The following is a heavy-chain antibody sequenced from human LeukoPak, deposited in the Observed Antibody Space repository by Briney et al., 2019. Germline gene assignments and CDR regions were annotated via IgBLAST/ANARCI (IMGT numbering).Heavy chain of an antibody. CDR2: VGHEDGTT. CDR1: GSAPRKIS. J-gene: IGHJ4*02. D-gene: IGHD3-22*01. CDR3: ATGAIVFDF. V-gene: IGHV1-24*01. Sequence: ASVRLSCKVSGSAPRKISIDWVRQAPGKGLEWMGTVGHEDGTTIHAQKFQGRFNMTVDTATDTAYMEMSSLMSEDTAMYYCATGAIVFDFWGQGSLVTVSS.